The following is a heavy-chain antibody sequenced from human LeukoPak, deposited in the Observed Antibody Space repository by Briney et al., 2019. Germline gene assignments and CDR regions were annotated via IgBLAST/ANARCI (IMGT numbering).Heavy chain of an antibody. CDR2: IIPILGIA. Sequence: SVKVSCRASGGTFSSYAISWVRQAPGQGLEWMGRIIPILGIADYAQKFQGRVTITADKSTSTAYMELSSLRSEDTAVYYCARDSGRSDNWFDPWGQGTLVTVSS. J-gene: IGHJ5*02. V-gene: IGHV1-69*04. D-gene: IGHD5-12*01. CDR1: GGTFSSYA. CDR3: ARDSGRSDNWFDP.